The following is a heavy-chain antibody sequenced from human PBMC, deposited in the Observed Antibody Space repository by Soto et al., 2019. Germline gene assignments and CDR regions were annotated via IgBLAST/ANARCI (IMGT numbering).Heavy chain of an antibody. Sequence: PSETLSLTCTVSGGSISSYYWSWIRQPAGKGLEWIGRIYTSGSTNYNPSLKSRVTMSVDTSKNQFSLNLSSVTAADTAVYYCARVIGSGSYYYYYYGIDVWGQGTTVTVSS. J-gene: IGHJ6*02. CDR2: IYTSGST. V-gene: IGHV4-4*07. D-gene: IGHD3-10*01. CDR1: GGSISSYY. CDR3: ARVIGSGSYYYYYYGIDV.